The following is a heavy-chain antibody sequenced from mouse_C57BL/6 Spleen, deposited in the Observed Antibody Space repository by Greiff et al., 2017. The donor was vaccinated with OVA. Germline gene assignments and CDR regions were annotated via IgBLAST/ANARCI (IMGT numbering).Heavy chain of an antibody. D-gene: IGHD1-1*01. J-gene: IGHJ2*01. CDR1: GFTFTDYY. CDR2: IRNKANGYTT. V-gene: IGHV7-3*01. Sequence: EVMLVESGGGLVQPGGSLSLSCAASGFTFTDYYMRWVRQPPGKALEWLGFIRNKANGYTTEYSASVKGRFTISRDNSQSILYLQMNALRAEDSATYYCARSPSYYYGSSLYYFDYWGQGTTLTVSS. CDR3: ARSPSYYYGSSLYYFDY.